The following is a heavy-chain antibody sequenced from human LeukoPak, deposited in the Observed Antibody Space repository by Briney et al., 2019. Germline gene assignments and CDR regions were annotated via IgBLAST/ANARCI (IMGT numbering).Heavy chain of an antibody. J-gene: IGHJ4*02. CDR3: ASGYDSSGYYYSGFDY. V-gene: IGHV3-11*04. CDR2: ISSSGSTI. D-gene: IGHD3-22*01. CDR1: GFTFSDYY. Sequence: GGSLRLSCAASGFTFSDYYMSWIRQAPGKGLEWVSYISSSGSTIYYADSVKGRFTISRDNAKNSLYLQMNSLRAEDTAVYYCASGYDSSGYYYSGFDYWGQGTLVTVSS.